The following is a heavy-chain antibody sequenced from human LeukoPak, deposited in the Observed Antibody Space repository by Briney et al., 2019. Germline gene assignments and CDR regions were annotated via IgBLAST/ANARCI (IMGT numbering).Heavy chain of an antibody. CDR2: MNPNSGNT. Sequence: TSVKVSCKASGYTFTSYDINWVRQATGQGLEWMGWMNPNSGNTGYAQKFQGRVTITRNTSISTAYMELSSLRSEDTAVYYCARAPTHSTIFGITQDYYMDVWGKGTTVTVSS. V-gene: IGHV1-8*03. J-gene: IGHJ6*03. CDR1: GYTFTSYD. CDR3: ARAPTHSTIFGITQDYYMDV. D-gene: IGHD3-3*01.